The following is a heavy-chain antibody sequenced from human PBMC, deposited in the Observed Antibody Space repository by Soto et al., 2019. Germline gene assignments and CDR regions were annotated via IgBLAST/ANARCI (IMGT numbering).Heavy chain of an antibody. Sequence: GVSVKVSCKSSGYTFTNYGISWVRQAPGKGLEWMGWINVYNGNTKYAQKVQGRVTINPDTSNNQLSLQLNSVTPDDTAVYYCARLIGNSWLDSWGQGTLVTVSS. CDR1: GYTFTNYG. D-gene: IGHD3-16*01. CDR3: ARLIGNSWLDS. V-gene: IGHV1-18*01. CDR2: INVYNGNT. J-gene: IGHJ5*01.